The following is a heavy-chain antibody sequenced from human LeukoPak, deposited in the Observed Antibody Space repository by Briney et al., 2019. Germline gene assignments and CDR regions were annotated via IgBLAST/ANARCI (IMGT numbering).Heavy chain of an antibody. Sequence: SVKVSFKASGGTFSSYAISWVRQAPGQGLEWMGRIIPTLEMANYAQKFQGRVTITADKSTSTAYMELSSLRPEDTAVYYCARVISGTWLWFWGQGTLVTVSS. CDR1: GGTFSSYA. D-gene: IGHD1-14*01. V-gene: IGHV1-69*04. CDR3: ARVISGTWLWF. J-gene: IGHJ4*02. CDR2: IIPTLEMA.